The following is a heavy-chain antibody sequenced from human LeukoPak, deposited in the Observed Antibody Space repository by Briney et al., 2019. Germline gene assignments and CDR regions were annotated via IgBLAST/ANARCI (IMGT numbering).Heavy chain of an antibody. CDR3: ARGPVYSSGWNFDY. CDR1: GVTVSINY. Sequence: GGSLRLSCAASGVTVSINYMSWVRQAPGKGLEWVSVIYSGGSTYYVYSVKGRFTISRDHSKNTVYLQMNSLRVEDTAVYYCARGPVYSSGWNFDYWGQGTLVTVSS. D-gene: IGHD6-19*01. V-gene: IGHV3-66*01. J-gene: IGHJ4*02. CDR2: IYSGGST.